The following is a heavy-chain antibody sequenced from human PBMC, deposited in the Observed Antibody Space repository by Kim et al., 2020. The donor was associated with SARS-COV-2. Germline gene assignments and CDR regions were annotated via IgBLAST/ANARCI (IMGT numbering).Heavy chain of an antibody. CDR3: ARDIGETLLLWFGEPRFDP. V-gene: IGHV4-59*13. CDR2: IYYSGST. J-gene: IGHJ5*02. CDR1: GGSISSYY. Sequence: SETLSLTCTVSGGSISSYYWSWIRQPPGKGLEWIGYIYYSGSTNYNPSLKSRVTISVDTSKNQFSLKLSSVTAADTAVYYCARDIGETLLLWFGEPRFDPWGQGTLVTVSS. D-gene: IGHD3-10*01.